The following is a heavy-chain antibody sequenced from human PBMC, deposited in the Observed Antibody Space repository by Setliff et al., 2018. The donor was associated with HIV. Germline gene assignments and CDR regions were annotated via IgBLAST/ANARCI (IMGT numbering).Heavy chain of an antibody. CDR1: GGSFSDYY. J-gene: IGHJ4*02. D-gene: IGHD6-6*01. CDR2: IYTSGST. CDR3: ARATSSPGSTPE. Sequence: SETLSLTCTVSGGSFSDYYRRWIRQPPGKGLEWIGYIYTSGSTNYNPSLKSRVTMSVDTSKKQFSLKLRSVTAADTAVYYCARATSSPGSTPEWGQGILVTVSS. V-gene: IGHV4-4*09.